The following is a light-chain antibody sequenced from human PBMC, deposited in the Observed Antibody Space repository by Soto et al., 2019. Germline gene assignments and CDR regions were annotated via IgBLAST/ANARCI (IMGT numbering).Light chain of an antibody. CDR2: WAS. CDR1: QSVLYSSNNKNY. V-gene: IGKV4-1*01. CDR3: QQYYSTPLT. Sequence: DIVMTQSPDSLAVSLGERATINCKSSQSVLYSSNNKNYLAWYQQKPGQTPKLLISWASTRESVVPDRFSGSGSGTDFTLTISSLQAEDVAVYYCQQYYSTPLTFGGGTKVEIK. J-gene: IGKJ4*01.